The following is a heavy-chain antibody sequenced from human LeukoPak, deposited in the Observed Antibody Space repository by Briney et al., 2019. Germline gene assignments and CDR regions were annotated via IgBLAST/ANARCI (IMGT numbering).Heavy chain of an antibody. D-gene: IGHD3-10*01. CDR2: IYYSGST. CDR3: ARVVPLLWFGESKGAFDY. V-gene: IGHV4-39*01. CDR1: GGSISSSSYY. J-gene: IGHJ4*02. Sequence: PSETLSLTCTVSGGSISSSSYYWGWIRQPPGKGLEWIGSIYYSGSTYYNPSLKSRVTISVDTSKNQFSLKLSSVTAADTAVYYCARVVPLLWFGESKGAFDYWGQGTLVTVSS.